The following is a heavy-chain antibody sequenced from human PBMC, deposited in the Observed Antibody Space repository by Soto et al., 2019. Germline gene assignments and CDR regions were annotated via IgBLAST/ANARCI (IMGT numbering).Heavy chain of an antibody. Sequence: ASVKVSCKASGYTFTSYGITWVRQAPGQGLEWIGWISAYNGKTNYAQNLQGRVTMTTDTSTSTAHMELRSLIFDDTAVYFCARRPRDRAPDFWGQGTLVTVSS. V-gene: IGHV1-18*01. CDR2: ISAYNGKT. CDR3: ARRPRDRAPDF. CDR1: GYTFTSYG. J-gene: IGHJ4*02. D-gene: IGHD3-22*01.